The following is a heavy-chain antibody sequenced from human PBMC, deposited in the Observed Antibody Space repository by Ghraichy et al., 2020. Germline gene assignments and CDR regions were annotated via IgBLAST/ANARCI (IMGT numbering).Heavy chain of an antibody. D-gene: IGHD2-21*01. CDR3: ARAPRDKAYAGVFDY. V-gene: IGHV3-48*02. Sequence: GGSLRLSCAASGFTFSSYSMNWVRQAPGKGLEWVSYISSSSSTIYYADSVKGRFTISRDNAKNSLYLQMNSLRDEDTAVYYCARAPRDKAYAGVFDYWGQGTLVTVSS. CDR2: ISSSSSTI. CDR1: GFTFSSYS. J-gene: IGHJ4*02.